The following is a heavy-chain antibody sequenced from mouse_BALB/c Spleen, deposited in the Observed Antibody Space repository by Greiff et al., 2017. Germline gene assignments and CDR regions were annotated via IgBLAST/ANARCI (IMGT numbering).Heavy chain of an antibody. D-gene: IGHD1-1*01. CDR2: ISTYYGDA. CDR1: GYTFTDYA. V-gene: IGHV1S137*01. Sequence: VQLQQSGAELVRPGVSVKISCKGSGYTFTDYAMHWVKQSHAKSLEWIGVISTYYGDAYYNQKFKGKATMTVDKSSSTAYMELSRLTSEDSAIYYCARDYTAVVAATAYWGQGTLVTVSA. CDR3: ARDYTAVVAATAY. J-gene: IGHJ3*01.